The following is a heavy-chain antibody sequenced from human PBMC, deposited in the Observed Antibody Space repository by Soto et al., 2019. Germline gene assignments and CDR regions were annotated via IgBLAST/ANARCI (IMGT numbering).Heavy chain of an antibody. V-gene: IGHV3-30*18. CDR1: WFNFSSYG. CDR2: ISYDGSNK. CDR3: AKDPSMGDIVATVLDY. D-gene: IGHD5-12*01. Sequence: GGAPRLPCAASWFNFSSYGMHRVRQDPGKGLEWVAVISYDGSNKYYADSVKGRFTISRDNSKNTLYLQMNSLRAEDTAVYYCAKDPSMGDIVATVLDYWGQGTLVTVSS. J-gene: IGHJ4*02.